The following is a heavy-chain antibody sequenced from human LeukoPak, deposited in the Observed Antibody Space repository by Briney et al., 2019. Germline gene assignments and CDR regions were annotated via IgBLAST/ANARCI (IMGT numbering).Heavy chain of an antibody. V-gene: IGHV3-49*04. J-gene: IGHJ4*02. Sequence: GGSLRLSCTSSGFTFGDYAMSWVRQAPGKGLEWVGFIRSKAYGGTTEYAASVKGRFTISRDDSKNIAYLQMNSLKTEDTAVYYCSRGKGGDGYKYWGQGTLVTVSS. CDR3: SRGKGGDGYKY. D-gene: IGHD5-12*01. CDR2: IRSKAYGGTT. CDR1: GFTFGDYA.